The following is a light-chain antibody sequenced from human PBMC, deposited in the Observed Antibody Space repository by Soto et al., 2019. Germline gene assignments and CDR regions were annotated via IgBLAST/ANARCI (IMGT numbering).Light chain of an antibody. V-gene: IGKV2-28*01. CDR2: LGS. CDR3: MQTLQTPYT. Sequence: DLVMTQSPLSLPVTPGEPASISCSSSQSLLHRSGYNYLDWYLQKPGQSPQLLIYLGSTRASGVPDRFSGSGSGTDFTLKISRVEAEDVGVYYCMQTLQTPYTFGQGIKLEIK. CDR1: QSLLHRSGYNY. J-gene: IGKJ2*01.